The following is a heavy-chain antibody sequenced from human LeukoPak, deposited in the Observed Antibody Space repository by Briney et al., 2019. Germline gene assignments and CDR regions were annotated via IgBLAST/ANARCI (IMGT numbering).Heavy chain of an antibody. CDR1: GFTFSSYG. J-gene: IGHJ4*02. D-gene: IGHD2-2*02. CDR3: AREVPYTGSLDY. Sequence: GGSLRLSCAASGFTFSSYGMHWVRQAPGKGLEWVAVIWYDGSNKYYADSVKGRFTISRDNSKNTLYLQMNSLRAEDTAVFYCAREVPYTGSLDYWGQGTLVTVSS. V-gene: IGHV3-33*01. CDR2: IWYDGSNK.